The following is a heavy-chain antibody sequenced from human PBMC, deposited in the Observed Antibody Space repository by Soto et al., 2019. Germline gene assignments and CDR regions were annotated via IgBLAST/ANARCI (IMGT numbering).Heavy chain of an antibody. D-gene: IGHD3-22*01. V-gene: IGHV3-21*01. J-gene: IGHJ3*02. CDR2: VGSRTSDI. Sequence: GGSLRLSCAASGFTLSRHTMNWVRQAPGKGLEWVSFVGSRTSDIYYADSVKGRFTISRDNAKNSLYLDLTRLRAEDTAVYFCVRDYYDTSGYPNTFDMWGQGTMVTVSS. CDR1: GFTLSRHT. CDR3: VRDYYDTSGYPNTFDM.